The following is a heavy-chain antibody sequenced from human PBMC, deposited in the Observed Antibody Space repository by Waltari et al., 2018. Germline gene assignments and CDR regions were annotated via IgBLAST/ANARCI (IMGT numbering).Heavy chain of an antibody. CDR1: SCSISSHH. CDR3: ARDRGGFTHFDWFLSI. J-gene: IGHJ3*02. Sequence: QVQLQESGPGVVKPSETLSLTCTVSSCSISSHHSAWVRQSPGKGLEWIGYDHYSGRTNYNPSLRDRVTISVDTSKGQFSLRLTSVIPADTAVYFCARDRGGFTHFDWFLSIWGQGTMVTVSS. CDR2: DHYSGRT. D-gene: IGHD3-9*01. V-gene: IGHV4-59*11.